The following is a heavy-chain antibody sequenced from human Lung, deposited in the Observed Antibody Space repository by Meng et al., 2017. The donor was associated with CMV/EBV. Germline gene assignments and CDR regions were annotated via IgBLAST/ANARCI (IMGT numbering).Heavy chain of an antibody. V-gene: IGHV4-31*03. CDR3: ARASYGSGSPLGESWFDP. CDR1: GGSISSGGYY. CDR2: IHSSGST. J-gene: IGHJ5*02. D-gene: IGHD3-10*01. Sequence: HGQVQESGPGLVKPSQTLSLTCTVSGGSISSGGYYWSWIRQHPGKGLEWIGYIHSSGSTYYNPSLRSRLTISVDTSKNQFSLKLSSVTAADTAVYYCARASYGSGSPLGESWFDPWGQGTLVTVSS.